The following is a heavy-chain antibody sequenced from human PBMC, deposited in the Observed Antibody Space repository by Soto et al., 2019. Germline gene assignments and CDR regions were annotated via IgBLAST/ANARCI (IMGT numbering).Heavy chain of an antibody. CDR3: ARPANAVEDHFGR. CDR1: GYTFTINW. Sequence: PGESLKISCEVSGYTFTINWIGWVRQKPGKGLEWMGIIYPSDSDTRYSPSFQGQVTISADKSLNTAYLQWKSLKDSDTALYYCARPANAVEDHFGRWGQGTPVTAAS. D-gene: IGHD1-1*01. CDR2: IYPSDSDT. V-gene: IGHV5-51*01. J-gene: IGHJ4*02.